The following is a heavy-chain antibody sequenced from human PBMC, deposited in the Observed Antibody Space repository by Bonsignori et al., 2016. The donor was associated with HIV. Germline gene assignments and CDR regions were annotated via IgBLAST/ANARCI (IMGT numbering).Heavy chain of an antibody. CDR2: IRYDGSNK. CDR3: AKGYPNWGWDYMDV. Sequence: GESLKISCAASGFTFSSYGMHWVRQAPGKGLEWVAFIRYDGSNKYYADSVKGRFTISRDNSKNTLYLQMNSLRAEDTAVYYCAKGYPNWGWDYMDVWGKGTTVTVSS. J-gene: IGHJ6*03. D-gene: IGHD7-27*01. V-gene: IGHV3-30*02. CDR1: GFTFSSYG.